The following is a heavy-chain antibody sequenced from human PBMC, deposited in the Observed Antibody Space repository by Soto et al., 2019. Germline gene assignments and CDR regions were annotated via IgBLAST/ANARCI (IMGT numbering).Heavy chain of an antibody. Sequence: ASVKVSCKASGYTFTSYGISWVRQAPGQGLEWMGWISAYNGNTNYAQKLQGRVTMTTDTSTSTAYMELRSLRSDDTAVYYCARDIVVVPAASSRYYYYGMDVWGQGTTVTVSS. CDR3: ARDIVVVPAASSRYYYYGMDV. V-gene: IGHV1-18*01. J-gene: IGHJ6*02. CDR2: ISAYNGNT. CDR1: GYTFTSYG. D-gene: IGHD2-2*01.